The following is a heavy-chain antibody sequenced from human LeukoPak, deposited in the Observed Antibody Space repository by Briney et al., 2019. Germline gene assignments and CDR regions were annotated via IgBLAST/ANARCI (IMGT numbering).Heavy chain of an antibody. D-gene: IGHD1-26*01. Sequence: SETLSLTCAVSGGSISSSTWWSWVRQSPGQGLEWIGEIDHSGSTNYNPSLKSRVTISVDKSKNQFSLKLTSVTATDTAVYYCARDRDSGTYYYYYGLDVWGQGTPVTVSS. V-gene: IGHV4-4*02. J-gene: IGHJ6*02. CDR2: IDHSGST. CDR1: GGSISSSTW. CDR3: ARDRDSGTYYYYYGLDV.